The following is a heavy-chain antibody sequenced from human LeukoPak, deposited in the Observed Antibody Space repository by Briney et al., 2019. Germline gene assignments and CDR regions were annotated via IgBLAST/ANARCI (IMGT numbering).Heavy chain of an antibody. D-gene: IGHD6-19*01. V-gene: IGHV3-33*01. CDR1: GFSFRNYA. Sequence: GGSLRLSCAASGFSFRNYAMHWVRQAPGKGLQWVAVIWYDGNTMFYADSVKGRFTVSRDNSKNILFLQMNSLRAEDTALYSCAREGYHSDLDRGWIDPWGQGTLVTVSS. CDR3: AREGYHSDLDRGWIDP. CDR2: IWYDGNTM. J-gene: IGHJ5*02.